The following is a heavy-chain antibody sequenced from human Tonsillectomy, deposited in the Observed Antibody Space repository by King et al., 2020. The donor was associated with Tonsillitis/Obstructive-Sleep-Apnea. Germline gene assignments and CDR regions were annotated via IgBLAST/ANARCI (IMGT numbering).Heavy chain of an antibody. J-gene: IGHJ4*02. CDR1: GFTFSNAW. V-gene: IGHV3-15*01. D-gene: IGHD3-3*01. CDR3: TTDLENTIFGVATWDY. Sequence: VQLVESGGGLVKPGGSLRLSCAASGFTFSNAWMSWVRQAQGQGREWVCRIKSKTDGGTTDYAAPVKGRFTISRDDSKKTLYLQMNSLKTEDTAVYYCTTDLENTIFGVATWDYWGQGTLVTVSS. CDR2: IKSKTDGGTT.